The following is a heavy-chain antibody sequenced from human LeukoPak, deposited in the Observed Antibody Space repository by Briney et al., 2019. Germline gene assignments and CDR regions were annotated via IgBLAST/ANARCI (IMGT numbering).Heavy chain of an antibody. CDR2: INEDGSEK. CDR3: ARVSVGAPAFDY. V-gene: IGHV3-7*01. CDR1: GFSCSSYW. J-gene: IGHJ4*02. D-gene: IGHD1-26*01. Sequence: QPGGSLRLSCSASGFSCSSYWMSWVRQAPGKGLEWVAHINEDGSEKYYVDSVKGRFFISRDNAAKSLSLQMNRLRDADTAVYYRARVSVGAPAFDYWGQGNLVTVSS.